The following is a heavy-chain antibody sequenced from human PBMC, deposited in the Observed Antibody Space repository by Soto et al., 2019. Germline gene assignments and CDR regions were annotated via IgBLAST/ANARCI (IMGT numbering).Heavy chain of an antibody. D-gene: IGHD6-6*01. V-gene: IGHV3-9*01. CDR2: ISWNSGSI. Sequence: EVQLVESGGGLVQPGRSLRLSCAASGFTFDDYAMHWVRQAPGKGLEWVSGISWNSGSIGYADSVKSRFTISSDNAKNSLYLQMNSLRAEDTALYYCAKGSGYSSSFPSFDYWGQGTLVTVAS. CDR3: AKGSGYSSSFPSFDY. CDR1: GFTFDDYA. J-gene: IGHJ4*02.